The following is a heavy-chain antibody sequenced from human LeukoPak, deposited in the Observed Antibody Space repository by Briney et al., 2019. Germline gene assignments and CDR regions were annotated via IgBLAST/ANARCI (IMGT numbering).Heavy chain of an antibody. CDR2: ISYDGSNK. J-gene: IGHJ4*02. V-gene: IGHV3-30*03. Sequence: AGGSLRLSCAASGFTFSSYSMTWVRQAPGKGLEWVAVISYDGSNKYYADSVKGRFTISRDNSKNTLYLQMNSLRAEDTAVYYCARDENDALDYWGQGALVTVSS. CDR1: GFTFSSYS. CDR3: ARDENDALDY. D-gene: IGHD1-1*01.